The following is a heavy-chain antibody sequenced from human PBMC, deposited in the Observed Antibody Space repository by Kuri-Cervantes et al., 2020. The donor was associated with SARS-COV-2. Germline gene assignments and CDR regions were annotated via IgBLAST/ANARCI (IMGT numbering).Heavy chain of an antibody. Sequence: ASVTVSCKASGYTFTGYYMHWVRQAPGQGLEWMGWLIPNSGGTNYAQKFQGRVTMTRDTSISTAYMELSRLRSDDTAVYYCARGSTFSQLGGLFHFLGQGTRVTGSS. CDR3: ARGSTFSQLGGLFHF. J-gene: IGHJ4*02. D-gene: IGHD6-6*01. CDR1: GYTFTGYY. V-gene: IGHV1-2*02. CDR2: LIPNSGGT.